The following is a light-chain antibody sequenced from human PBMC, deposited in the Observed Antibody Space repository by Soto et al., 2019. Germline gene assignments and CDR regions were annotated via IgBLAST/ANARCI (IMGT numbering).Light chain of an antibody. V-gene: IGKV3-20*01. CDR2: GAS. CDR3: QQYGSSPRT. CDR1: QTVSSS. Sequence: DIVLTQSPGTLSLSPGERATLSCRASQTVSSSLAWYQQKPGQAPRLLIFGASTRAAGFPDRYSGSWSGTDFTLTIRRLDPEDFAVYYCQQYGSSPRTFGQGTNVEL. J-gene: IGKJ1*01.